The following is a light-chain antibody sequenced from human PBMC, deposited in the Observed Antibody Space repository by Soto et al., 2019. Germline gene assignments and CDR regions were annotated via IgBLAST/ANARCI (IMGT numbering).Light chain of an antibody. CDR3: CSYTSSARV. CDR2: NVN. V-gene: IGLV2-11*01. CDR1: SSDVGSYDY. Sequence: QSVLIQPPSVSGSPGQSVTISCTGTSSDVGSYDYVSWYQQHPGTVPKPMIYNVNTQPSGVPDRFSGSKSGNTASMTISGLQAEDEADYSCCSYTSSARVFGGGTKLTVL. J-gene: IGLJ2*01.